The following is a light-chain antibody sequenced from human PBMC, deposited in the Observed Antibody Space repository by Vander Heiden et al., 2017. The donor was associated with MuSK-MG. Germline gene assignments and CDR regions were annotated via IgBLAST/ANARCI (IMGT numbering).Light chain of an antibody. CDR3: QSYDSSLSGSV. CDR2: GNT. J-gene: IGLJ3*02. Sequence: SVLTPPPSASVAPGPTVTISCTGGSSKIGAGYDVHWYQQLPGTAPKLLIYGNTNRPSGVPDRFSGSKSGTSASLAITGLQAEDEADYYCQSYDSSLSGSVFGGGTKLTVL. V-gene: IGLV1-40*01. CDR1: SSKIGAGYD.